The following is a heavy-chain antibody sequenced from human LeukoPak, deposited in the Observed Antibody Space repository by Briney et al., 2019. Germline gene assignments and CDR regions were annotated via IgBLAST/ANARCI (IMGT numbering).Heavy chain of an antibody. V-gene: IGHV4-39*07. CDR2: IYHSGST. Sequence: SETLSLTCTVSGGSISSSSYYWGWIRQPPGKGLEWIGSIYHSGSTYYNPSLKSRVTIAVETSKNQFSLKLSSVTAADTAVYYCARKAPYYYDGSGPLGTYYFDYWGQGTLVTVSS. J-gene: IGHJ4*02. CDR1: GGSISSSSYY. CDR3: ARKAPYYYDGSGPLGTYYFDY. D-gene: IGHD3-22*01.